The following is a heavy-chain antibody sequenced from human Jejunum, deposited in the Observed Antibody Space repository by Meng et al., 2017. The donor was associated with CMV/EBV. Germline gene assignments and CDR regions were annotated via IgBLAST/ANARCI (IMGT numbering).Heavy chain of an antibody. J-gene: IGHJ2*01. Sequence: EVQLVESGGGLVQPGGSLRLFCAASGFTFSSYWMHWVRQAPGKGLVWVSRINDDGSGTTYADSVTGRFTISRDNAKNTLFLQMNSLRAEDTAVYYCARESPATGDWYFDLWGRGTMVTVSS. CDR3: ARESPATGDWYFDL. CDR1: GFTFSSYW. V-gene: IGHV3-74*01. D-gene: IGHD7-27*01. CDR2: INDDGSGT.